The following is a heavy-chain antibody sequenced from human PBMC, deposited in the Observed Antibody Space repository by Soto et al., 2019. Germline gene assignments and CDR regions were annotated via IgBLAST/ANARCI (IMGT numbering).Heavy chain of an antibody. J-gene: IGHJ3*02. CDR3: ARDRLLGKKSTVTTPHAFDI. CDR2: IYTSGST. V-gene: IGHV4-4*07. Sequence: QVQLQESGPGLVKPSETLSLTCTVSGGSISSYYWSWIRQPAGKGLEWIGRIYTSGSTNYNPSLKMRVTRSVDTSKNQFSLKLPSVTAAATAVYYCARDRLLGKKSTVTTPHAFDIWGQGTMVPVSS. D-gene: IGHD4-17*01. CDR1: GGSISSYY.